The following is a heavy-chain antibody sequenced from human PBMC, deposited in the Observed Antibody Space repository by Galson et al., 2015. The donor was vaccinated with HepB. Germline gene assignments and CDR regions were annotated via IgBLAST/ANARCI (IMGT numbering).Heavy chain of an antibody. V-gene: IGHV3-30-3*01. Sequence: SLRLSCAASGFSFWSYAMHWVRQAPGKGLEWVAIISYDGTNKYHAESVKGRLTISRDNSKNTLYLQMNSLRSEDTAVYFCVRDMSNWMSAAIGPAGFDHWGQGTLVTVSS. D-gene: IGHD1-20*01. CDR3: VRDMSNWMSAAIGPAGFDH. CDR2: ISYDGTNK. J-gene: IGHJ4*02. CDR1: GFSFWSYA.